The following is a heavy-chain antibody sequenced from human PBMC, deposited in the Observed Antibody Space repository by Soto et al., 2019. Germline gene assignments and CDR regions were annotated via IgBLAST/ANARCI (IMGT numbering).Heavy chain of an antibody. V-gene: IGHV4-59*01. CDR3: ARGRYCSGGSCPGRRTNYYHYYYMDV. J-gene: IGHJ6*03. D-gene: IGHD2-15*01. Sequence: SETLSLTCTVSGGSISSYYWSWIRQPPGKGLEWIGYIYYSGSTNYNPSLKSRVTISVDTSKNQFSLKLSSVTAADTAVYYCARGRYCSGGSCPGRRTNYYHYYYMDVWGKGTTVTVS. CDR2: IYYSGST. CDR1: GGSISSYY.